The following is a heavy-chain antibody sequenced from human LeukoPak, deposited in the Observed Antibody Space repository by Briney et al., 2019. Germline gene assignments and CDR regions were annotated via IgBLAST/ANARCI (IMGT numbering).Heavy chain of an antibody. J-gene: IGHJ4*02. CDR3: ARDIGGTVEVATMNY. CDR1: GFTGSSHY. D-gene: IGHD5-24*01. CDR2: IYRGDGT. V-gene: IGHV3-66*01. Sequence: GGSLRLSCVASGFTGSSHYKRWVRQAPGKGLEWVSVIYRGDGTYYADSVKGRFTISRDNSRNTVYLQMNSLRVEDTAVYYCARDIGGTVEVATMNYWGRGTLVTVSS.